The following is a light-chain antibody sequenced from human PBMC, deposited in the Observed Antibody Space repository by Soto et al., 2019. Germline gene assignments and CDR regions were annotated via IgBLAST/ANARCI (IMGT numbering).Light chain of an antibody. V-gene: IGKV1-5*03. Sequence: DIQMTQSPSTLSASVGDRVTITCRASQSISSWLAWYQQKPGKAPKLLIYKASSLESGVPSRFSGSGSGTEFTLTISSWHLDDFATYYCEQYNSYPYTLGQGNKLETK. CDR2: KAS. J-gene: IGKJ2*01. CDR1: QSISSW. CDR3: EQYNSYPYT.